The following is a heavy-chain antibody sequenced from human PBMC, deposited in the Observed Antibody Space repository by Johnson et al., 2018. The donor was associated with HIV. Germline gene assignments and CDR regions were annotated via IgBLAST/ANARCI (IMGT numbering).Heavy chain of an antibody. D-gene: IGHD6-13*01. Sequence: VQLVESGGGVVRPGGSLRLSCAASGFTFDDYGMSWVRQAPGKGLEWVSGINWNGGNTDYADSVKGRFTISRDNAKNSLYLQMNSLRAEDTAVYYCARDRRGHLSWSSDAFDIWGQGTMVTVSS. J-gene: IGHJ3*02. V-gene: IGHV3-20*04. CDR2: INWNGGNT. CDR3: ARDRRGHLSWSSDAFDI. CDR1: GFTFDDYG.